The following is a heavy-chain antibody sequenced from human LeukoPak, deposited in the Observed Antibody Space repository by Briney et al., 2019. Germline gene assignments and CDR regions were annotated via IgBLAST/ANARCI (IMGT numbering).Heavy chain of an antibody. CDR1: GGSISSGGYS. CDR3: ASSSTRGPEYFRH. Sequence: SETLSLTCAVSGGSISSGGYSWSWIRQPPGKGLEWIGYIYHSGSTYYNPSLKSRVTISVDRSKNQFSLKLSSVTAADTAVYYCASSSTRGPEYFRHWGQGTLVTVSS. J-gene: IGHJ1*01. D-gene: IGHD2-2*01. CDR2: IYHSGST. V-gene: IGHV4-30-2*01.